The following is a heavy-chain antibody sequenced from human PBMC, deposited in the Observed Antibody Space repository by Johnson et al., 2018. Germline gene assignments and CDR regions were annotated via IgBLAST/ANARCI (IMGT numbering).Heavy chain of an antibody. J-gene: IGHJ6*03. V-gene: IGHV3-30*18. CDR3: AKEPNNYYCYHQDV. Sequence: QVQLVQSGGGVVQPGRSLRLSCAASGFTFDNFGMHWVRQAPGKRLEWLAVISYDGKNIYYADSVKCQFTISRDNSKNTLYLQTHSLTAEDTAVYYCAKEPNNYYCYHQDVWGKGTTVTVSS. CDR2: ISYDGKNI. CDR1: GFTFDNFG. D-gene: IGHD1/OR15-1a*01.